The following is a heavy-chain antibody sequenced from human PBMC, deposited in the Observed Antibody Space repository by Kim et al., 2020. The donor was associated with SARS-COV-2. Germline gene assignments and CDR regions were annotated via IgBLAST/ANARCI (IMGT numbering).Heavy chain of an antibody. CDR2: PFLRPRWYN. Sequence: SQTLSLTCAISGDSVSSNSGAWNWIRQSPSRGLEWLGRPFLRPRWYNVKAVLWKSRITINPDTSKNHFSLQLSSMTPEDTAVYYCARDLGYHDFWSGYQGGAFDIWGQGTTVTVCS. CDR1: GDSVSSNSGA. J-gene: IGHJ3*02. V-gene: IGHV6-1*01. CDR3: ARDLGYHDFWSGYQGGAFDI. D-gene: IGHD3-3*01.